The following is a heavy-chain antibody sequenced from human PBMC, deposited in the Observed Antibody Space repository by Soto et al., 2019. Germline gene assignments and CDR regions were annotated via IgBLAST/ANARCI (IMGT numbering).Heavy chain of an antibody. J-gene: IGHJ5*02. Sequence: QLQLQESGSGLVKPSQTLSLTCAVSGGSISSGGYSWSWIRQPPGKGLEWIGYSYHSGSTYYNPSPKSRVTISVYRAKIQFSLKLSSVNDSDTAVYHFAIVPDRWGQGTLVTV. CDR3: AIVPDR. CDR1: GGSISSGGYS. V-gene: IGHV4-30-2*01. CDR2: SYHSGST.